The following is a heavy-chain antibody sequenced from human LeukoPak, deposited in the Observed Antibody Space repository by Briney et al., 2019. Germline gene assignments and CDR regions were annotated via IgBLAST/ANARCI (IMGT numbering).Heavy chain of an antibody. CDR2: INHSGST. V-gene: IGHV4-34*01. CDR1: GGSFSGYY. Sequence: SETLSLTCAVYGGSFSGYYWSWIRQPPGKGLEWIGEINHSGSTNYNPSLKSRVTISVDTSKNQFSLKLSSVTAADTAVYYCARLGYYDFWSGYREIYYYGMDVWGQGTTVTVSS. CDR3: ARLGYYDFWSGYREIYYYGMDV. J-gene: IGHJ6*02. D-gene: IGHD3-3*01.